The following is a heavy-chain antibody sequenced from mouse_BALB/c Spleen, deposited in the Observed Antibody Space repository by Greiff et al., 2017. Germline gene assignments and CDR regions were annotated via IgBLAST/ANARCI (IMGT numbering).Heavy chain of an antibody. Sequence: EVQLQQSGPELVKPGASVKMSCKASGYTFTSYVMHWVKQKPGQGLEWIGYINPYNDGTKYNEKFKGKATLTSDKSSSTAYMELSSLTSEDSAVYYCARWGIYYDYDEFAYWGQGTLVTVSA. CDR3: ARWGIYYDYDEFAY. CDR2: INPYNDGT. D-gene: IGHD2-4*01. V-gene: IGHV1-14*01. CDR1: GYTFTSYV. J-gene: IGHJ3*01.